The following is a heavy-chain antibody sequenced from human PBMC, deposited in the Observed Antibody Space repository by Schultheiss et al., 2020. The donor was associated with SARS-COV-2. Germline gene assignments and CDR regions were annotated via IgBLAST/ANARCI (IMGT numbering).Heavy chain of an antibody. CDR3: ARGLPNYDCIDY. J-gene: IGHJ4*02. CDR1: GFTFSSYG. V-gene: IGHV3-33*01. Sequence: GGSLRLSCAASGFTFSSYGMHWVRQAPGKGLEWVAVIWYDGSTIYYADSVKGRFTISRDNAKNSLYLQMNSLRAEDTAVYYCARGLPNYDCIDYWGQGTLVTVSS. CDR2: IWYDGSTI. D-gene: IGHD3-9*01.